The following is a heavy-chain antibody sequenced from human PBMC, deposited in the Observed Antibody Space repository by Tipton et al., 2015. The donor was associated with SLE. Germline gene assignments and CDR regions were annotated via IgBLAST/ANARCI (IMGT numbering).Heavy chain of an antibody. CDR2: IYHSGST. CDR3: ARVGVVTPFDY. J-gene: IGHJ4*02. V-gene: IGHV4-4*02. D-gene: IGHD4-23*01. Sequence: TLSLTCAVSGGSISSSNWWSWVRQPPGKGLEWIGEIYHSGSTNYNPSLKSRVTISVDTSKNQFSLKLSSVTAADTAVYYCARVGVVTPFDYWGQGTLVTVSS. CDR1: GGSISSSNW.